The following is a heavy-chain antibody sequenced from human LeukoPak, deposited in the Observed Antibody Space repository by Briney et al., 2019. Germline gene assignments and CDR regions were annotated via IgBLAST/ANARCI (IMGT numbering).Heavy chain of an antibody. CDR2: IIPIFGTA. Sequence: SVKVSCKASGGTFNSYAISWVRQAPGQGLEWMGGIIPIFGTANYAQKFQGRVTITADESTSTAYMELSSLRSEDTAVYYCARAGERWLQLTPLLPYYYYYYMDVWGKGTTVTISS. J-gene: IGHJ6*03. V-gene: IGHV1-69*13. CDR1: GGTFNSYA. CDR3: ARAGERWLQLTPLLPYYYYYYMDV. D-gene: IGHD5-24*01.